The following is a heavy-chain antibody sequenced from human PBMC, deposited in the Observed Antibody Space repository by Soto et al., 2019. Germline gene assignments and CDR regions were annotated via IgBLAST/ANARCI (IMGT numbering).Heavy chain of an antibody. CDR1: GFTFSRCA. CDR3: ARDYYSGYCIRTTCSAHYFQY. Sequence: PGGSLRLSCAASGFTFSRCAMHWVRQAPGKGLEWVAVISYDGSNKYYADSVKGRFTVSRDNSKNTLYLQMNSLRTEDTAVYYCARDYYSGYCIRTTCSAHYFQYLG. V-gene: IGHV3-30-3*01. CDR2: ISYDGSNK. J-gene: IGHJ4*01. D-gene: IGHD2-2*01.